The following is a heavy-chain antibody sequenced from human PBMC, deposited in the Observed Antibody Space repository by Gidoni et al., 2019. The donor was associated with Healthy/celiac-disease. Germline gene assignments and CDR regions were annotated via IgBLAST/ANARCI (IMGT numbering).Heavy chain of an antibody. V-gene: IGHV4-34*01. D-gene: IGHD3-3*01. Sequence: QVQLQQWGAGLLKPSETLSLTCAVYGGSFSGYYWSWIRQPPGKGLEWIGEINHSGSTNYNPSLKSRVTISVDTSKNQFSLKLSSVTAADTAVYYCARGPLRFLEWYLDYWGQGTLVTVSS. CDR3: ARGPLRFLEWYLDY. CDR1: GGSFSGYY. CDR2: INHSGST. J-gene: IGHJ4*02.